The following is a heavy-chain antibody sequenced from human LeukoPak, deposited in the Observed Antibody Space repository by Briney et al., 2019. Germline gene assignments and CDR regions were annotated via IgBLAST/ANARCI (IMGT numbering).Heavy chain of an antibody. CDR3: ARSRDSSGYSMYTFDV. D-gene: IGHD3-22*01. Sequence: SETLSLTCSVSGYSISSGFHWGWIRRPPGKGLEWIGSIYHSGNTYYNPSLKSRVTISVDASNNQFSLKLSSVTAADTAVYYCARSRDSSGYSMYTFDVWGQGTMVTVSS. CDR2: IYHSGNT. CDR1: GYSISSGFH. V-gene: IGHV4-38-2*02. J-gene: IGHJ3*01.